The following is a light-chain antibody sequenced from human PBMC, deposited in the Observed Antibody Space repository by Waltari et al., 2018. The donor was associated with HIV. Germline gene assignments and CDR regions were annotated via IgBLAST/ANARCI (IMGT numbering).Light chain of an antibody. J-gene: IGKJ4*01. Sequence: DVVVMKSPDRSVLALGGGAATICNSTKPVLHRVNNYNYLAWYLQKSGQPPKLVIHWASNRASGIPDSFTGNGSETDFTLTINKLQADDVAIYYCQQDLQTPLTFGGGTVVEI. CDR2: WAS. CDR1: KPVLHRVNNYNY. CDR3: QQDLQTPLT. V-gene: IGKV4-1*01.